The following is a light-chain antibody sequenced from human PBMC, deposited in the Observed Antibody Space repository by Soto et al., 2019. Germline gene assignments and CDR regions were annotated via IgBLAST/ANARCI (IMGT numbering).Light chain of an antibody. V-gene: IGKV1-39*01. CDR1: ESISSS. CDR3: QQTFSIPWT. J-gene: IGKJ1*01. CDR2: AAS. Sequence: DIQLTQSPPSPSSSVGDRVTLPFRASESISSSLNWYQLKPGRAPKLLISAASSLQTGAPSRFSGSESGTDFTLIISSLQPEDFATYYCQQTFSIPWTFGQGTKVDIK.